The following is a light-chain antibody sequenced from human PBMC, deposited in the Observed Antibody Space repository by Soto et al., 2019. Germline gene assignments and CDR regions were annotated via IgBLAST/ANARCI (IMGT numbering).Light chain of an antibody. CDR3: QQSYSTPWT. Sequence: DIQMTQSPSSLSVSVGDRVTITCRASQDIRNYLAWYQQKPGKVPKLLIYAASTLQGGVPSRFSGSGSGTEFTLTITNLQPEDFATYFCQQSYSTPWTFGLGTKVDI. V-gene: IGKV1-39*01. CDR2: AAS. J-gene: IGKJ1*01. CDR1: QDIRNY.